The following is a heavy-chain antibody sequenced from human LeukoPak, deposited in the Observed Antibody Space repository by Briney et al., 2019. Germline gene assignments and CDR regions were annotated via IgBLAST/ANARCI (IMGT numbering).Heavy chain of an antibody. D-gene: IGHD6-6*01. CDR3: ARAPYSSPSVDY. J-gene: IGHJ4*02. Sequence: SETLSLTCIVSGGSISSGGYFWTWIRQHPGKGLEWIGYIYYSGSTYYNPSLKSRVTISVDTSKNQFSLNLSSVTAADTAVYYCARAPYSSPSVDYWGQGTLVTVSS. V-gene: IGHV4-31*03. CDR2: IYYSGST. CDR1: GGSISSGGYF.